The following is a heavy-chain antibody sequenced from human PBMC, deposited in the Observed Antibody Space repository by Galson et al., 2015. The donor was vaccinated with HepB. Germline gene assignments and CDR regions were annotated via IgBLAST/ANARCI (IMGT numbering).Heavy chain of an antibody. V-gene: IGHV3-48*03. CDR1: GFTFSSYE. CDR2: ISPSGSST. CDR3: AREGFLDFFHISSKQDYGMEL. Sequence: SLRLSCAASGFTFSSYEMNWVRQAPGKGLEWISYISPSGSSTHYADSVKGRFTISRDNAKNSLYLQMNSLRAEDTAVYYCAREGFLDFFHISSKQDYGMELWGQGTTVTASS. D-gene: IGHD3/OR15-3a*01. J-gene: IGHJ6*02.